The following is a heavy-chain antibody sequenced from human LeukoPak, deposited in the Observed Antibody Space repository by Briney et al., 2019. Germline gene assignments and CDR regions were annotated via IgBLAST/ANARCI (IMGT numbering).Heavy chain of an antibody. Sequence: SETLSLTCTVSGGSISSSSYYWGWIRQPPGKGLEWIGSIYYSGSTYYNPSLKSRVTISVDTSKNQFSLKLSSVTAADTAVYYCARRTYYYYMDVWGKGTTVTVSS. V-gene: IGHV4-39*01. J-gene: IGHJ6*03. CDR2: IYYSGST. CDR1: GGSISSSSYY. CDR3: ARRTYYYYMDV.